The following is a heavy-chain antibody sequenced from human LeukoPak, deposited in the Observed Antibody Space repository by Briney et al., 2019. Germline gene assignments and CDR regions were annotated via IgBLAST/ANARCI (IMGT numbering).Heavy chain of an antibody. Sequence: ASVKVSCKASGYTFTTYDINWVRQATGQGLEWMGWMNPNSGHTGYAQKFQGRVTITRDTSISTAYMELSSLRSEDTAVYYCARVAGSIDYWGQGTLVTVSS. CDR3: ARVAGSIDY. J-gene: IGHJ4*02. CDR1: GYTFTTYD. D-gene: IGHD6-19*01. CDR2: MNPNSGHT. V-gene: IGHV1-8*03.